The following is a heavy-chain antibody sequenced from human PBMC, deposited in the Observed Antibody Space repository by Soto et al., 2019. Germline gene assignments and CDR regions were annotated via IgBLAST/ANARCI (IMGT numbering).Heavy chain of an antibody. CDR2: IYYSGST. CDR3: AGFLGYCSATSCYGRH. CDR1: GGSISKYY. D-gene: IGHD2-15*01. J-gene: IGHJ4*02. V-gene: IGHV4-59*01. Sequence: SETLSLTCTVSGGSISKYYWSWIRQPPRKGLEWIGYIYYSGSTNYNPSLKSRVTISVDTSKNQFSLKLSSVTAADSAVYYCAGFLGYCSATSCYGRHWGQGTLVTVSS.